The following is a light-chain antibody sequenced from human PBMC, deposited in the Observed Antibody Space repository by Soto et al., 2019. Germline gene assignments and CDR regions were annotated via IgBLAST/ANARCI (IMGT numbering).Light chain of an antibody. CDR3: QQYGTSPIT. CDR1: QSVSDNY. Sequence: EIVLTQSPDTLSLSPGERVTLSCRASQSVSDNYLAWYQQKPGQAPRLLIYAASSRATGIPDRFSGSGSGTAFTLTITRLEPEDFAVYYCQQYGTSPITFGRGTRLEIK. J-gene: IGKJ5*01. V-gene: IGKV3-20*01. CDR2: AAS.